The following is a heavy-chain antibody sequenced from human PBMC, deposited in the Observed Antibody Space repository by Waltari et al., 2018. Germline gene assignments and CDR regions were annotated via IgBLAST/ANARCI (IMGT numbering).Heavy chain of an antibody. Sequence: QVQLVQSGAEVKKPGASVKVSYKASGYTFTGYYMHWVRQAPGQGLEWMGRINPNSGGTNYAQKFQGRVTMTRDTSISTAYMELSRLRSDDTAVYYCAREVGGSIVVVVAATHFDYWGKGTTVTVSS. V-gene: IGHV1-2*06. CDR1: GYTFTGYY. J-gene: IGHJ4*03. D-gene: IGHD2-15*01. CDR3: AREVGGSIVVVVAATHFDY. CDR2: INPNSGGT.